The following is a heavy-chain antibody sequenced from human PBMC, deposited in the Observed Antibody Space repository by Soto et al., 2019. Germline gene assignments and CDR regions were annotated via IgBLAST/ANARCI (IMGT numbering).Heavy chain of an antibody. J-gene: IGHJ4*02. Sequence: EVQLEESGGGLAQPGGSLRLSCAASGFTFSSYWMHWVRQAPGKGLVWVSRINPDGSSTNYADSMKGRFTLSRDNAKNTLYLQMNSLRAEDTAVYYCARGSGVGDYWGQGILVTVSS. CDR3: ARGSGVGDY. V-gene: IGHV3-74*01. CDR2: INPDGSST. CDR1: GFTFSSYW. D-gene: IGHD3-10*01.